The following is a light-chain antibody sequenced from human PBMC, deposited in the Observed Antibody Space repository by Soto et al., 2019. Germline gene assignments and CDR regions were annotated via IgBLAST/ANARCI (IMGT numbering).Light chain of an antibody. CDR3: GSWDSSLSAYV. J-gene: IGLJ1*01. CDR2: DDN. Sequence: QSVITQPPSVSAAPGQKVTISCYGSSSNIGGNSVSWYQQLPGTAPKLLIYDDNKRPSGIPDRFSGSKSGTSATLGITGFQTGDEADYYCGSWDSSLSAYVFGTGTKVTVL. CDR1: SSNIGGNS. V-gene: IGLV1-51*01.